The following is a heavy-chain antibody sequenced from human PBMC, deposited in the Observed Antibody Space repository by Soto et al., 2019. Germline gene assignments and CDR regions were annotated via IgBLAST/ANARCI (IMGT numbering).Heavy chain of an antibody. D-gene: IGHD3-9*01. CDR2: IHYSGST. V-gene: IGHV4-39*01. CDR1: GGSISSSSYY. CDR3: SDWLFL. Sequence: SETLSLTCTVSGGSISSSSYYWGWIRQPPGKGLEWIGSIHYSGSTYYNPSLKSRVTISVDTSKNQFSLKLSSVAAADTAVYYCSDWLFLWGEGTLVTVSS. J-gene: IGHJ4*02.